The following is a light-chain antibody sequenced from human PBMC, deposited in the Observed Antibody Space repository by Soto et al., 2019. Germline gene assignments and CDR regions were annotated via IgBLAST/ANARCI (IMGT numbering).Light chain of an antibody. V-gene: IGKV1-5*01. CDR1: QSISTL. J-gene: IGKJ5*01. Sequence: TLAVSVKDRDPGTCRISQSISTLLAWYQQKPGKAPKLLIYDASSLESGVPSRFSGSGSGTDSTLTIRSLQPEDFATFYCHQGYSSPSSTFGGGTRLEIK. CDR3: HQGYSSPSST. CDR2: DAS.